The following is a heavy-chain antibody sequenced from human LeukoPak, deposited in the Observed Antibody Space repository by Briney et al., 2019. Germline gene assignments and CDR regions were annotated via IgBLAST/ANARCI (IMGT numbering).Heavy chain of an antibody. J-gene: IGHJ6*03. CDR1: GGSISSSSYY. CDR3: ASVRRGFGESSKYYSYYYMDV. CDR2: IYYSGST. Sequence: SETLSLTCTISGGSISSSSYYWGWIRQPPGKGLGWIGNIYYSGSTYYNPSLKSRVTMSVDTSKNQFSLKLSAVTAADTAAYNCASVRRGFGESSKYYSYYYMDVWGNGTTVTISS. D-gene: IGHD3-10*01. V-gene: IGHV4-39*01.